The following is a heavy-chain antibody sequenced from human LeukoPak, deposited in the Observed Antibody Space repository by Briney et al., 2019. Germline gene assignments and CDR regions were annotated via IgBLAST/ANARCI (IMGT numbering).Heavy chain of an antibody. V-gene: IGHV3-20*04. J-gene: IGHJ6*02. CDR3: AKAIYSSSRMDV. CDR2: INWNGGST. D-gene: IGHD6-13*01. Sequence: GGSLRLSCAASGFTFDDYGMSWVRQAPGKGLEWVSGINWNGGSTGYADSVKGRFTISRDNAKNSLYLQMNSLRAEDTAVYYCAKAIYSSSRMDVWGQGTTVTVSS. CDR1: GFTFDDYG.